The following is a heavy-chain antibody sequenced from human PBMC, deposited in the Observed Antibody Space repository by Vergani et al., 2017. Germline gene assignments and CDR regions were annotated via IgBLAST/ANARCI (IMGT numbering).Heavy chain of an antibody. CDR3: ARDLSSGFYYYYGMDV. Sequence: QVQLQESGPGLVKPSETLSLTCTVSGGSTSSYYWSWIRQPPGKGLEWIGYIYYSGSTNYNPSLKSRVTISVDTSKNQFSLKLSSVTAADTAVYYCARDLSSGFYYYYGMDVWGQGTTVTVSS. J-gene: IGHJ6*02. CDR1: GGSTSSYY. D-gene: IGHD6-25*01. V-gene: IGHV4-59*01. CDR2: IYYSGST.